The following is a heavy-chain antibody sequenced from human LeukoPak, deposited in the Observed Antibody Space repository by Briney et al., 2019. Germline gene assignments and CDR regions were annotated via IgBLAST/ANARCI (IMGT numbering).Heavy chain of an antibody. CDR2: IIPIFGTA. V-gene: IGHV1-69*06. D-gene: IGHD3-22*01. CDR1: GGTFSSYA. J-gene: IGHJ4*02. Sequence: ASVKVSCKASGGTFSSYAISWVRQAPGQGLEWMGGIIPIFGTANYAQKFQGRVTITADKSTSTAYMELSSLRSEDTAVYYCASGYYYDSSGYYYPDYWGQGTLVTVSS. CDR3: ASGYYYDSSGYYYPDY.